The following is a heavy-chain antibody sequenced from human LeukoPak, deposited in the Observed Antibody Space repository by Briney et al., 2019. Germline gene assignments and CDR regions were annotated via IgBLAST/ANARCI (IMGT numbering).Heavy chain of an antibody. Sequence: GRSLRLSCAASGFTFSSYGMHWVCQAPGKGLERMAVVSDDGSNKYYEDSVRGRFTISRDNSKNTLYLQMSSLRDEDTAVYYCAKPRLRGGYLFDYWGQGTLVTVSS. CDR1: GFTFSSYG. CDR3: AKPRLRGGYLFDY. CDR2: VSDDGSNK. V-gene: IGHV3-30*18. J-gene: IGHJ4*02. D-gene: IGHD5-12*01.